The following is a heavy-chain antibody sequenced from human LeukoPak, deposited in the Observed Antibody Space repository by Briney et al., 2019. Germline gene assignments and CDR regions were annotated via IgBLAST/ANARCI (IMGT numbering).Heavy chain of an antibody. Sequence: GGSLRLSCATSGFTFSSYAMSWVRQAPGKGLEWVADISYDGSNKDYADSVKGRFTISRDNSKNTLYLQMNSLRTEDTAVYYCAKELERQGYYYYGMDVWGQGTTVTVSS. CDR1: GFTFSSYA. J-gene: IGHJ6*02. CDR2: ISYDGSNK. CDR3: AKELERQGYYYYGMDV. D-gene: IGHD1-1*01. V-gene: IGHV3-30*18.